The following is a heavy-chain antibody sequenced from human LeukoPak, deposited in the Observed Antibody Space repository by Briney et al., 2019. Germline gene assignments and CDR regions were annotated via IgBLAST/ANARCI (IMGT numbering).Heavy chain of an antibody. CDR2: FSIDGRA. Sequence: PGGSLRLSCTASGFSVGGNYISWVRQAPGKGLERVSIFSIDGRALPAASVKGLFTMSRDISKSSVDIQMNSLRAEDTAVYCCARDRRRVRGQKGDGDAFDIWGEGTRVIVAS. J-gene: IGHJ3*02. CDR1: GFSVGGNY. D-gene: IGHD3-10*01. CDR3: ARDRRRVRGQKGDGDAFDI. V-gene: IGHV3-53*01.